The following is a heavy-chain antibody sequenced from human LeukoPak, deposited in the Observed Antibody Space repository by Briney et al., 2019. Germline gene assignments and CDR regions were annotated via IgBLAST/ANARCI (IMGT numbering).Heavy chain of an antibody. D-gene: IGHD4-17*01. CDR1: GYTLTELS. CDR2: ISAYNGNT. V-gene: IGHV1-18*01. CDR3: ARVGVTVTTGAFVDY. Sequence: ASVKVSCKVSGYTLTELSMHWVRQAPGQGLEWMGWISAYNGNTNYAQKLQGRVTMTTDTSTSTAYMELRSLRSDDTAVYYCARVGVTVTTGAFVDYWGQGTLVTVSS. J-gene: IGHJ4*02.